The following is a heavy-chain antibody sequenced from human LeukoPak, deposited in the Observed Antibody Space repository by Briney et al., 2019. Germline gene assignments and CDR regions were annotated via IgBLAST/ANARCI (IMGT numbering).Heavy chain of an antibody. V-gene: IGHV4-59*08. CDR2: IYYSGST. Sequence: SETLSLTCTVPGGSISSYYWSWIRQPPGKGLEWIGYIYYSGSTNYNPSLKSRVTISVDTSKNQFSLKLSSVTAADTAVYYCARMRLPYWYFDLWGRGTLVTVSS. CDR1: GGSISSYY. J-gene: IGHJ2*01. D-gene: IGHD4-17*01. CDR3: ARMRLPYWYFDL.